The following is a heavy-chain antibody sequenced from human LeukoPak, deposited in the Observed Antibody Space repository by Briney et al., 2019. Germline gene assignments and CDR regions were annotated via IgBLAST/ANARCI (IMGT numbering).Heavy chain of an antibody. V-gene: IGHV3-23*01. J-gene: IGHJ4*02. CDR1: GFTFSSYA. D-gene: IGHD4-11*01. Sequence: GGSLRLSCAASGFTFSSYATSWVRQAPGKGLEWVSAISGSGGSTYYADSVKGRFTISRDNSKNTLYLQMNSLRAEDTAVYYCAKDLSFTTKISPIDYWGQGTLVTVSS. CDR3: AKDLSFTTKISPIDY. CDR2: ISGSGGST.